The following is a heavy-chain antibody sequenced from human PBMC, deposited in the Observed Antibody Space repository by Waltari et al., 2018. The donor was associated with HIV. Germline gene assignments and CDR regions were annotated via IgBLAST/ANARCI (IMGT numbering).Heavy chain of an antibody. Sequence: LQLQESGPGLVKPSETLSLTCTVSGGSISSSSYYLGWIRHPPGKGLEWIGSIYYSGSTYYNPSLKSRVTISVDTSKNQFSLKLSSVTAADTAVYYCARRFHSGSPRGYYYGMDVWSQGTTVTVSS. CDR1: GGSISSSSYY. J-gene: IGHJ6*02. CDR3: ARRFHSGSPRGYYYGMDV. V-gene: IGHV4-39*01. CDR2: IYYSGST. D-gene: IGHD1-26*01.